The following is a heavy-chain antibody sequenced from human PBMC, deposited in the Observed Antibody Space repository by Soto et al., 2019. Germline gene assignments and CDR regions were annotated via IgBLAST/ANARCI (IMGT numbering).Heavy chain of an antibody. Sequence: EVQLLQSGGGLVQPGGSLRLSCACSGFTFSSYAMTWVRQAPGKGLDWVSSISGSGGSTFYADSVKGRFTISRDNSKKTLVLQMNSVRGEDTAVYYCAAPIGKEHCGGGACYSGGDYWGQGTLVTVSS. V-gene: IGHV3-23*01. CDR2: ISGSGGST. D-gene: IGHD2-15*01. CDR3: AAPIGKEHCGGGACYSGGDY. CDR1: GFTFSSYA. J-gene: IGHJ4*02.